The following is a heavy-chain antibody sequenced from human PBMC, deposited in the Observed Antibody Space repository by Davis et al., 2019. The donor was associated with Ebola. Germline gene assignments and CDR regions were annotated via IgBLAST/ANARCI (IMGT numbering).Heavy chain of an antibody. D-gene: IGHD6-19*01. CDR3: ARGNAVAGPFYGMDV. CDR1: GYTVGSDF. Sequence: GESLKISCSASGYTVGSDFMIWARQAPGKGLEWVSYISTSSTTIYYADSVKGRFTISRDKAKNSLYLQMNSLRAEDTAVYYCARGNAVAGPFYGMDVWGQGTTVTVSS. CDR2: ISTSSTTI. J-gene: IGHJ6*02. V-gene: IGHV3-48*01.